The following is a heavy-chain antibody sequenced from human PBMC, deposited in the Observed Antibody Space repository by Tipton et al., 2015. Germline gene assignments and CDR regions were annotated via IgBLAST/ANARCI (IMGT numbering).Heavy chain of an antibody. CDR3: ARGNTAMVGGSDV. CDR2: IWYDGSNE. V-gene: IGHV3-33*01. Sequence: SLRLSCAASGFTFSSYGMHWVRQAPGKGLEWVAVIWYDGSNEFYVDSVKGRFTISRDNAKNTLYLQMNSLRAEDTAVYYCARGNTAMVGGSDVWGQGTTVTVSS. J-gene: IGHJ6*02. CDR1: GFTFSSYG. D-gene: IGHD5-18*01.